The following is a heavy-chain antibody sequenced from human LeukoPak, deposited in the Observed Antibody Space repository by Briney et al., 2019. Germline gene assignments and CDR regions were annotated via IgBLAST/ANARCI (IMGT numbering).Heavy chain of an antibody. CDR1: GFIFRKYN. CDR2: ISDDGSNE. Sequence: GGSLRLSCEVSGFIFRKYNMHWVRQAPGKGLEWVAAISDDGSNEHDADSVKGRFTISRDNSKNTLYLQMNSLRAEDTAVYYCARVVGAAFDYWGQGTLVTVSS. CDR3: ARVVGAAFDY. D-gene: IGHD1-26*01. V-gene: IGHV3-30-3*01. J-gene: IGHJ4*02.